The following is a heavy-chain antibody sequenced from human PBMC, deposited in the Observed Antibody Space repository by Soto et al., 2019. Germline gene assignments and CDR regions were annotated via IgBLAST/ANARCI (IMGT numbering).Heavy chain of an antibody. J-gene: IGHJ4*02. CDR2: IYYSGST. Sequence: QVQLQESGPGLVKPSQTLSLTCTVSGGSISSSGYYWGWIRQHPGKGREWIGSIYYSGSTYYNPSLKRRVTIPVDTSKSQSPPQLSSVTAADTAVAYCARGVLHWGQGPLVTVAS. CDR3: ARGVLH. CDR1: GGSISSSGYY. V-gene: IGHV4-31*03. D-gene: IGHD3-16*01.